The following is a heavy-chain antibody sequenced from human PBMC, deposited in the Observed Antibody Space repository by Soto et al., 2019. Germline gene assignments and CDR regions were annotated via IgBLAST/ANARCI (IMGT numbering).Heavy chain of an antibody. Sequence: EVQLVESGGGLVKPGGSLRLSCAAFGFTFRTHTMNWVRQAPGRGLEWVSVISSSSASIYYADSLKGRFTISRDNAKNSLYLQMTSLRADDPAVYSCARADILTGFVDYWGQGTLVTVSS. D-gene: IGHD3-9*01. V-gene: IGHV3-21*01. CDR2: ISSSSASI. J-gene: IGHJ4*02. CDR3: ARADILTGFVDY. CDR1: GFTFRTHT.